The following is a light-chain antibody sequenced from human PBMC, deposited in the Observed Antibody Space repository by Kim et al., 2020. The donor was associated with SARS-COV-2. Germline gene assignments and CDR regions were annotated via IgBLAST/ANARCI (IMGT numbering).Light chain of an antibody. Sequence: DIQMTQSPSSLSASVGDRVTITCRTSQNINSHLNWYHQKPGRAPKLLIYAASTLQGGVPSRFSGSGSETDFTLTISSLQPEDFATYFCQQNYISPFTFGRGTKVDIK. CDR2: AAS. CDR3: QQNYISPFT. CDR1: QNINSH. V-gene: IGKV1-39*01. J-gene: IGKJ3*01.